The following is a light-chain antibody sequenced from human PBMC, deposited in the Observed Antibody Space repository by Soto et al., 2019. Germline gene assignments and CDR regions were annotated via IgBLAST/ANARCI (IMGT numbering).Light chain of an antibody. V-gene: IGKV3-15*01. CDR3: QQYNNWPYT. Sequence: TQSPATLSVSPGGRATLSCRASPPIASNVAWYQRRPGQPPRLLIFGASTRASDVADGFTGSGSGTQFTLTIASLHSEDFAVYFCQQYNNWPYTFGQGTKVDIK. J-gene: IGKJ2*01. CDR2: GAS. CDR1: PPIASN.